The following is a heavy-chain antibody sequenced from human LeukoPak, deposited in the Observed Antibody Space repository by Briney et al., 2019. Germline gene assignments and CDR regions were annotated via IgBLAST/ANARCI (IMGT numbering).Heavy chain of an antibody. D-gene: IGHD6-19*01. CDR2: IKQDGSEK. J-gene: IGHJ4*02. V-gene: IGHV3-7*01. CDR1: GFTFSSYW. Sequence: GGSLRLSCAASGFTFSSYWMSWVRQAPGKGLEWVANIKQDGSEKYYVDSVKGRFTISRDNAKNSLYLQMNSLRAEDTAVYYCARGPSSARVTVDYWGQGTLVTVSS. CDR3: ARGPSSARVTVDY.